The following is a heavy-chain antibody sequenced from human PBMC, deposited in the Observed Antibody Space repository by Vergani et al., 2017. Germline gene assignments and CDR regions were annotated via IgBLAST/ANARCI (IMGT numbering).Heavy chain of an antibody. CDR2: IFRSGTT. CDR1: GDSLSSSDHY. CDR3: ARENVVIARIFDF. V-gene: IGHV4-31*03. J-gene: IGHJ4*02. Sequence: QVQLQESGPGLVKPSQTLSLTCTVSGDSLSSSDHYWSWIRQRSDQGLEWVGHIFRSGTTYYNPSLKSRLIMSVDTSKDQFSLKLTSVTAADTAMYYCARENVVIARIFDFWGQGTLVTVSS. D-gene: IGHD2-21*01.